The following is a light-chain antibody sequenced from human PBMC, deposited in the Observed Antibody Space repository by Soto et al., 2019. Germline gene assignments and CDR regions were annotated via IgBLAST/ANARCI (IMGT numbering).Light chain of an antibody. J-gene: IGLJ1*01. V-gene: IGLV2-14*01. Sequence: QSALTQPASVSGSPGQSLTISCTGTSSDVGGYNYVSWYQQHPGKAPKLMIYEVSNRPSGVSNRFSGSKSGNTASLTISGLQAEDEADYYCSSYTSSRTIVFGNGTKLTVL. CDR1: SSDVGGYNY. CDR3: SSYTSSRTIV. CDR2: EVS.